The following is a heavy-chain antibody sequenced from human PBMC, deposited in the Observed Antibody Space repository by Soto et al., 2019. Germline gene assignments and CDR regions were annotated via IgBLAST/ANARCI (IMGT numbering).Heavy chain of an antibody. V-gene: IGHV3-21*01. D-gene: IGHD3-3*01. J-gene: IGHJ4*02. CDR3: VRDGDDFWCGYNDDY. CDR2: ISSSSSYI. Sequence: EVQLVESGGGLVKPGGSLRLSCAASGFTFSSYSMNWVRQAPGKGLEWVSSISSSSSYIYYADSVKGRFTISRDNAKNALYLQRNSLRAEDTAVYYCVRDGDDFWCGYNDDYWGQGTLVTVSS. CDR1: GFTFSSYS.